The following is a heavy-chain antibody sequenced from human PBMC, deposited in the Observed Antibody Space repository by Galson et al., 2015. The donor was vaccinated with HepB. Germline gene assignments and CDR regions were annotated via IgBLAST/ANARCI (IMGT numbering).Heavy chain of an antibody. Sequence: SLRLSCAASGFTFSSYAMSWVRQAPGKGLEWVSAISGSAGSTYYADSVKGRFTISRDNSKNTLYLQMNSLRAEDTAVYYCAKDVYSGYDYGTNDYWGQGTLVTVSS. J-gene: IGHJ4*02. CDR2: ISGSAGST. V-gene: IGHV3-23*01. D-gene: IGHD5-12*01. CDR3: AKDVYSGYDYGTNDY. CDR1: GFTFSSYA.